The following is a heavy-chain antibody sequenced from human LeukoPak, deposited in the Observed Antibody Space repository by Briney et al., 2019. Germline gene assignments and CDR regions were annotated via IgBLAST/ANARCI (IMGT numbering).Heavy chain of an antibody. CDR2: IYTSGTS. Sequence: SETLSLTCTVSGGSINSGDYYWSWIRQRAGKGLEWIGRIYTSGTSNYNPSLKSRVTISLDTSKNQFSLTLSSVTAADTAVYYCAKGLDYWGQGILVTVSS. CDR3: AKGLDY. CDR1: GGSINSGDYY. V-gene: IGHV4-61*02. J-gene: IGHJ4*02.